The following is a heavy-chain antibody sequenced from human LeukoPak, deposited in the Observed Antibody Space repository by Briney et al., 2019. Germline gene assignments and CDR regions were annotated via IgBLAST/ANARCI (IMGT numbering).Heavy chain of an antibody. D-gene: IGHD2-2*01. CDR3: AKVGEDIVVVRATYYYYYMDV. J-gene: IGHJ6*03. CDR2: ISSSGSTI. Sequence: GGSLRLSCAASGFTFSSYEMNWVRQAPGKGLEWVSYISSSGSTIYYADSVKGRFSISRDNSKNPLYLQMNSLRAEDTAVYYCAKVGEDIVVVRATYYYYYMDVWGKGTTVTISS. V-gene: IGHV3-48*03. CDR1: GFTFSSYE.